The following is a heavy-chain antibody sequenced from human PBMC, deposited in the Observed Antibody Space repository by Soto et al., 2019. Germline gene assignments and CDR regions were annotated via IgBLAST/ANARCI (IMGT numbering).Heavy chain of an antibody. D-gene: IGHD3-3*01. CDR1: GGSFSGYY. CDR2: INHSGST. V-gene: IGHV4-34*01. Sequence: SETLSLTCAVYGGSFSGYYWSWIRQPPGKGLEWIGEINHSGSTNYNPSLKSRVTISVDTSKNQFSLKLSSVTAADTVVYYCARVRFLEWLPPLMDVWGQGTTVTVSS. J-gene: IGHJ6*02. CDR3: ARVRFLEWLPPLMDV.